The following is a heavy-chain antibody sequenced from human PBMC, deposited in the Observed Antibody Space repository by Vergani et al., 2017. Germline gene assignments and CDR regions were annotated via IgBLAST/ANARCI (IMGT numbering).Heavy chain of an antibody. Sequence: EVQLVQSGAEVKKPGESLKISCKGSGYSFTSYWIGWVRQMPGKGLEWMGIIDPGDSDASYSPSFQGQVTISADKSISTAYLQWSSLKASDTAMYYCARHEGLYDYVWGSYHDDAFDIWGQGTMVTVSS. CDR1: GYSFTSYW. V-gene: IGHV5-51*01. CDR2: IDPGDSDA. CDR3: ARHEGLYDYVWGSYHDDAFDI. J-gene: IGHJ3*02. D-gene: IGHD3-16*02.